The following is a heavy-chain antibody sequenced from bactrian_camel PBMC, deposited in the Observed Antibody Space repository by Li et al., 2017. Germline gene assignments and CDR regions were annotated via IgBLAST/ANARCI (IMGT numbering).Heavy chain of an antibody. Sequence: DVQLVESGGGSVQAGGSLRLSCTVSKFTYEPNCMAWFRQIPGNAREGLATFDIGERTIRYADSVKGRFTISRDNAKNTLYLQMNSLEPEDTAMYYCAAKRTKSCNYATIHYGNFAYWGQGTQVTVS. V-gene: IGHV3S42*01. D-gene: IGHD3*01. CDR2: FDIGERTI. CDR3: AAKRTKSCNYATIHYGNFAY. CDR1: KFTYEPNC. J-gene: IGHJ4*01.